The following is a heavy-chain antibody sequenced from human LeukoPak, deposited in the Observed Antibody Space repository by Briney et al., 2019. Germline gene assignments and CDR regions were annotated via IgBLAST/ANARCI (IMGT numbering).Heavy chain of an antibody. CDR1: GFTFSSYA. Sequence: GGSLRLSCAASGFTFSSYAMSWVRKAPGEGLEWVSAISGSGGSTYYADSVKGRFTISRDNSKNTLYLQMNSLRAEDTAVYYCAKSTYYDYVWGSYRRRFDYWGQGTLVTVSS. CDR2: ISGSGGST. D-gene: IGHD3-16*02. V-gene: IGHV3-23*01. J-gene: IGHJ4*02. CDR3: AKSTYYDYVWGSYRRRFDY.